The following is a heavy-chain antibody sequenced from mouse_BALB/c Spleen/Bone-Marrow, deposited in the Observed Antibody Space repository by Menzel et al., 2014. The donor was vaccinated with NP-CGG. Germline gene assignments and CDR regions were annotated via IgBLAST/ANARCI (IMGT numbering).Heavy chain of an antibody. V-gene: IGHV1S81*02. Sequence: VKLMESGAELVKPGASVKLSCKASGYTFXSYWMHWVRQRPGQGLEWIGEINPSTGRTNYNEKFKSEATVTVDKSSTTAYMQLSSLTSEDSAVYYCARYAGEFVYWGQGTLVTVSA. D-gene: IGHD6-5*01. CDR1: GYTFXSYW. J-gene: IGHJ3*01. CDR3: ARYAGEFVY. CDR2: INPSTGRT.